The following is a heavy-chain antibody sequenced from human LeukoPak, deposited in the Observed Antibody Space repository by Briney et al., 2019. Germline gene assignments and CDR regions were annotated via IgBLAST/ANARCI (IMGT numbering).Heavy chain of an antibody. CDR3: AREDKYCSSTSCYARFNRFDP. CDR1: GYTFTSYD. D-gene: IGHD2-2*01. CDR2: MNPNSGNT. V-gene: IGHV1-8*01. Sequence: ASVKVSCKASGYTFTSYDINWVRQATGQGLEWMGWMNPNSGNTGYAQKFQGRVTMTRNTSISTAYMELSSLRSEDTAVYYCAREDKYCSSTSCYARFNRFDPWGQGTLVTVSS. J-gene: IGHJ5*02.